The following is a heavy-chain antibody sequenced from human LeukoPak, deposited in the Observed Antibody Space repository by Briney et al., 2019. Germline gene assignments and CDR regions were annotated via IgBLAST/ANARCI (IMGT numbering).Heavy chain of an antibody. V-gene: IGHV3-30*02. CDR1: GFTVSSSY. J-gene: IGHJ4*02. Sequence: GGSLRLSCAASGFTVSSSYMNWVRQAPGKGLEWVAFIRYDRSREYYADSVKGRFTISRDNSKNTLDLQMNSLRAEDTAVYYCAKDDAWLRYQCWGQGTLVTVSS. CDR3: AKDDAWLRYQC. CDR2: IRYDRSRE. D-gene: IGHD3-9*01.